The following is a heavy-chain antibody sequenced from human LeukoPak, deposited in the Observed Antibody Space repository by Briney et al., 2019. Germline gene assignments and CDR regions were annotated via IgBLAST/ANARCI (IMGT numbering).Heavy chain of an antibody. J-gene: IGHJ3*02. V-gene: IGHV3-21*01. CDR1: GFTFSTYS. CDR3: ARISPPYSSSWNAFDI. Sequence: GGSLRLSCAASGFTFSTYSMNCVRQAPGKGLEWVASISSSSSYIYYADSVKGRFTISRDNAKNSVFLQMNSLRAEDTAVYYCARISPPYSSSWNAFDIWGQGTMVTVSS. D-gene: IGHD6-13*01. CDR2: ISSSSSYI.